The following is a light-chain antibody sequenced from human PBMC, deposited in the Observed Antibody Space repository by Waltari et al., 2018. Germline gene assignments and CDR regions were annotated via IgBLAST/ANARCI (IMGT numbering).Light chain of an antibody. Sequence: QSALTQPASVSGSPGQSITISCTGSSNNIGFYDLVSWYQQHPVKAPTLIIFDVIKRPSGGSDRCSGSKSVNTASRTIFGRQTEDDAEYYCCSYSGSGSFPYVFGPGTRVAVL. CDR2: DVI. CDR3: CSYSGSGSFPYV. V-gene: IGLV2-23*02. CDR1: SNNIGFYDL. J-gene: IGLJ1*01.